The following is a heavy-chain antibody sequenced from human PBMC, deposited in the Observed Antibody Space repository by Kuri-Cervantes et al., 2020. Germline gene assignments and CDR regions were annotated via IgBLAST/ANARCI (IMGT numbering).Heavy chain of an antibody. V-gene: IGHV3-53*01. D-gene: IGHD6-6*01. CDR1: GFTVSSHY. Sequence: GESLKISCAASGFTVSSHYMNWVRQAPGRGLEWVAVIFSGGFGGTTYYADSVKGRFIFSRDNAKNSLYLQMNSLRAEDTAVYYCAREGSYSSSVSQNDYWGQGTLVTVSS. CDR3: AREGSYSSSVSQNDY. CDR2: IFSGGFGGTT. J-gene: IGHJ4*02.